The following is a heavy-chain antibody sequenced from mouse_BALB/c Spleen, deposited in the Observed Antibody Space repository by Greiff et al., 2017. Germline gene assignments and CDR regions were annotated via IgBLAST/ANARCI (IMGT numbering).Heavy chain of an antibody. CDR2: IDPSDSET. J-gene: IGHJ4*01. CDR1: GYSFTSYW. D-gene: IGHD2-4*01. CDR3: ARGGDYDGEGAMDY. Sequence: VQLQQSGPQLVRPGASVKISCKASGYSFTSYWMHWVKQRPGQGLEWIGMIDPSDSETRLNQKFKDKATLTVDKSSSTAYMQLSSPTSEDSAVYYCARGGDYDGEGAMDYWGQGTSVTVSS. V-gene: IGHV1S126*01.